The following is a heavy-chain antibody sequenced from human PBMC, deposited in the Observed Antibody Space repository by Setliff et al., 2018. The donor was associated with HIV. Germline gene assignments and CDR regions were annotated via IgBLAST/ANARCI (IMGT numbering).Heavy chain of an antibody. D-gene: IGHD2-8*01. CDR1: GVSFSGYY. CDR2: INHRGIT. V-gene: IGHV4-34*01. J-gene: IGHJ5*02. Sequence: PSETLSLTCAVYGVSFSGYYWSWIRQPPGKGLEWIGEINHRGITNYSPSLKSRVTISVDTSKNQFSPKLRSVTAADTAVYYCARRGRDGVLIVFATGFDPWGQGTLVTVSS. CDR3: ARRGRDGVLIVFATGFDP.